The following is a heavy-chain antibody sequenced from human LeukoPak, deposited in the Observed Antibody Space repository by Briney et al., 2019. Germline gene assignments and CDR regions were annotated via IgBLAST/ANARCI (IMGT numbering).Heavy chain of an antibody. CDR2: ISYSGST. D-gene: IGHD1-1*01. CDR3: AREGTAGTNLNWFDP. CDR1: GGSISSYY. Sequence: SETPSLTCTVSGGSISSYYWSWIRHPPGKGLEWFGYISYSGSTNFNPSLKSRVTISVDTSKNQFSLKLSSVTAADTAVYYCAREGTAGTNLNWFDPWGQGTLVIVSS. V-gene: IGHV4-59*01. J-gene: IGHJ5*02.